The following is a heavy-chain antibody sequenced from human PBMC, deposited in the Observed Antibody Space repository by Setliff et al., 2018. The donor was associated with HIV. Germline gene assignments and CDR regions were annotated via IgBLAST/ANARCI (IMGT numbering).Heavy chain of an antibody. Sequence: SETLSLTCSVSGDSISSDFYIWIRQPPGKGLEWMGSSHYNGNTNITPSLKSRVTMSLDTPRNEFSLKLSSVTAADTAVYYCARGLDSWSSHVFDMWGQGTMVTVS. V-gene: IGHV4-59*01. D-gene: IGHD6-6*01. CDR1: GDSISSDF. J-gene: IGHJ3*02. CDR3: ARGLDSWSSHVFDM. CDR2: SHYNGNT.